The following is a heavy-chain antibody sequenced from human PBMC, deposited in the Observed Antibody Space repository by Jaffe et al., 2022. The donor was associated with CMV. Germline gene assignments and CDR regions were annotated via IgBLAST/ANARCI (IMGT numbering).Heavy chain of an antibody. CDR3: ARRTRYADFDY. CDR2: IYYSGTT. J-gene: IGHJ4*02. D-gene: IGHD2-2*01. CDR1: GVSISSGGAY. Sequence: QVQLQESGPGLVKPTQTLSLTCTVSGVSISSGGAYWSWIRQHPGKGLEWIGYIYYSGTTYYNPSLKSRLTISVDTSKNQFSLNLSSVTAADTAVYYCARRTRYADFDYWGQGTLVTVPS. V-gene: IGHV4-31*03.